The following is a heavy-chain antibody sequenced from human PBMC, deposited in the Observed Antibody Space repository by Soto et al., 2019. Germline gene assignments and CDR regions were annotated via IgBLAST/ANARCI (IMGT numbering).Heavy chain of an antibody. V-gene: IGHV3-48*01. J-gene: IGHJ4*02. CDR3: ARQRWLQPFDY. CDR2: ISSSSSTI. CDR1: GFTFSSYS. Sequence: EVQLVESGGGLVQPGGSLRLSCAASGFTFSSYSMNWVRQAPGKGLEWVSYISSSSSTIYYADSVKGRFTISRDNAKNSLYLQMNSLRAEDTAVYYCARQRWLQPFDYWGQGTLVTVSS. D-gene: IGHD5-12*01.